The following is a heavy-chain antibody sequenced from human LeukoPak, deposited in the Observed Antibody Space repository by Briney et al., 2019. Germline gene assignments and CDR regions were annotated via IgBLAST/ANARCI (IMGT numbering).Heavy chain of an antibody. CDR3: ARRRRYCSSTSCYDWFDP. CDR1: GFTVSSNY. CDR2: ICSGGST. V-gene: IGHV3-53*01. J-gene: IGHJ5*02. Sequence: QPGGSLRLSCAASGFTVSSNYMSWVRQAPGKGLEWVSVICSGGSTYYADSVKGRFTISRDNSKNTLYLQMNSLRAEDTAVYYCARRRRYCSSTSCYDWFDPWGQGTLVTVSS. D-gene: IGHD2-2*01.